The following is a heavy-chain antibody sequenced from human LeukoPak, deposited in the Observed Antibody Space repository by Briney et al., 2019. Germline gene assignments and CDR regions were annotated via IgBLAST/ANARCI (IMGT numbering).Heavy chain of an antibody. CDR3: ARGRTVTSGFDY. D-gene: IGHD4-17*01. V-gene: IGHV4-31*03. Sequence: SQTLSLTCTVSGGSISSGGYYWSWIRQHPGKGLEWIGYIYYSGSTYYNPSLKSRVTISVDTSKNQFSLKLSSVTAADTAVYYCARGRTVTSGFDYWGQGTLVTVSS. CDR1: GGSISSGGYY. CDR2: IYYSGST. J-gene: IGHJ4*02.